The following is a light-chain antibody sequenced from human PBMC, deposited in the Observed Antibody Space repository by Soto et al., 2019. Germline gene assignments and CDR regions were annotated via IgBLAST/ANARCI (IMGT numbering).Light chain of an antibody. V-gene: IGLV2-14*03. CDR2: DVS. CDR1: SSDVGAFNY. J-gene: IGLJ1*01. CDR3: NSFAGSNNFPYV. Sequence: QSVLTQPASVSGSPGQAITISCSGTSSDVGAFNYVSWYQQHPGKAPKLMIYDVSNRPSGVSNRFSGSKSGNTASLTISGLRAEDEADYYCNSFAGSNNFPYVFGTGTKVTV.